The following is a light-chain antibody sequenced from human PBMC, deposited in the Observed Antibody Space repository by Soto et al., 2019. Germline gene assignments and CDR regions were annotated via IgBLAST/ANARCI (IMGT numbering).Light chain of an antibody. Sequence: QSALTQPRSVSGSPGQSVTISCTGTSSAVGGHNYVSWYQQHPGNAPKLMIYDVTKRPSGVPDRFSGSKSGNTASLTISGLQAEDEADYYCCSYAGGSLFGGGTKLTVL. CDR1: SSAVGGHNY. J-gene: IGLJ2*01. V-gene: IGLV2-11*01. CDR3: CSYAGGSL. CDR2: DVT.